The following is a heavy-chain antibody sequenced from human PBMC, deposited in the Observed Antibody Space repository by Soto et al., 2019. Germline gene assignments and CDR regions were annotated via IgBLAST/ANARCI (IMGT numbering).Heavy chain of an antibody. CDR1: GFTFSSYP. D-gene: IGHD2-21*01. CDR2: ISYHGSNK. Sequence: PGGSLRLSCAASGFTFSSYPMHWVRQAPGKGLEWVAFISYHGSNKNYADSVKGRFTISRDNSKNTLYLQMNSLRAEDTAIYYCARHEGGIVVVSPAGAFDIWGQGAMVTVSS. J-gene: IGHJ3*02. V-gene: IGHV3-30-3*01. CDR3: ARHEGGIVVVSPAGAFDI.